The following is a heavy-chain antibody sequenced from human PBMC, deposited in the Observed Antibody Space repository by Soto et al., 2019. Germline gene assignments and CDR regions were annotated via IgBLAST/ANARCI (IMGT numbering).Heavy chain of an antibody. V-gene: IGHV6-1*01. D-gene: IGHD5-12*01. CDR2: TYFRSKWYN. CDR1: GDRVPSNTAS. CDR3: AKGDNLGPKTGYAFDP. J-gene: IGHJ5*02. Sequence: SQTLSLTCAISGDRVPSNTASWNWIRQSPSRGLEWLGRTYFRSKWYNDYAVSVKSRIIINPDTSNNQFSLQLNSVTPEDTAVYFCAKGDNLGPKTGYAFDPWGQGIMVTVS.